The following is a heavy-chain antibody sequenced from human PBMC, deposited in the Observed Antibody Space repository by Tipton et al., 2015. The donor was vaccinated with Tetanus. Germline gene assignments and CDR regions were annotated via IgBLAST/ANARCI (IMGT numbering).Heavy chain of an antibody. CDR1: GASLRGGDYH. V-gene: IGHV4-31*03. CDR3: ARDSYYSSRWSFADY. J-gene: IGHJ4*02. D-gene: IGHD3-22*01. CDR2: IYFTGTT. Sequence: TLSLTCTVSGASLRGGDYHWSWIRQHPGKGLEWIGYIYFTGTTYYNPSLESRLTISIDTSKNQFPLELTSVTAADTAVYYCARDSYYSSRWSFADYWGQGTLVTVSS.